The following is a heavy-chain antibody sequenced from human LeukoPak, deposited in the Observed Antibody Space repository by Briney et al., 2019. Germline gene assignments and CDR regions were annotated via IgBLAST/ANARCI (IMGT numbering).Heavy chain of an antibody. Sequence: SETLSLTCTVSGGYISSYYWSWIRQSPGKGLEWIGYIYYSGSTNYNPSLKSRVTISVDTSKNQFSLKVNSVTAADTAVYYCARQYGDYSIDCWGQGTLVTVSS. CDR1: GGYISSYY. V-gene: IGHV4-59*08. D-gene: IGHD4-17*01. J-gene: IGHJ4*02. CDR2: IYYSGST. CDR3: ARQYGDYSIDC.